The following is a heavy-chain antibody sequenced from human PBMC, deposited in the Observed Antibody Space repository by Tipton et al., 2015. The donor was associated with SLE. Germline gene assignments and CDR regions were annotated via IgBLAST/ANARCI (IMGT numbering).Heavy chain of an antibody. CDR2: VHSSGGT. D-gene: IGHD2-15*01. CDR3: ARGGCSGGSCLDY. J-gene: IGHJ4*02. V-gene: IGHV4-4*07. Sequence: GLVKPSETLYLTCTVSGGSLSNYYWSWIRQPAGKGLEWIGRVHSSGGTHYSPSLSSRATVSVDTSKNQFSLELTSVTAADTAVYCCARGGCSGGSCLDYWGQGTLVTVSS. CDR1: GGSLSNYY.